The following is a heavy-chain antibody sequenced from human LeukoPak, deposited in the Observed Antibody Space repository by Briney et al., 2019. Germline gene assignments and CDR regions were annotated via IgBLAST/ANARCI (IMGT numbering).Heavy chain of an antibody. Sequence: ASVKVSCKASGYTFTSYYIHLVRQAPGQGLEWMGIINPSGGSTSDAQKFRDRLTMTRDTSTSTLYMELSSLRSEDTAVYYCAREPPPSYSGGREYYFDYWGQGTLVTVSS. J-gene: IGHJ4*02. CDR1: GYTFTSYY. D-gene: IGHD1-26*01. CDR3: AREPPPSYSGGREYYFDY. V-gene: IGHV1-46*01. CDR2: INPSGGST.